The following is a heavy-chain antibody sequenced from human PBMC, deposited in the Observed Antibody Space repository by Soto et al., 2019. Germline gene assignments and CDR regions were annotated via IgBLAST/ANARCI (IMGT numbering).Heavy chain of an antibody. CDR3: ARGSGSYYAY. Sequence: QVQLQESGPGLVKPSETLSLTCTVSGASVSSGNYYWSWIRQPPGKGLECIGYISYSGSTNYNPPLKSRVTISIETSKNQFALKLSSVTAADTAVYYCARGSGSYYAYWGQGTLVTVSS. D-gene: IGHD1-26*01. V-gene: IGHV4-61*01. CDR2: ISYSGST. CDR1: GASVSSGNYY. J-gene: IGHJ4*02.